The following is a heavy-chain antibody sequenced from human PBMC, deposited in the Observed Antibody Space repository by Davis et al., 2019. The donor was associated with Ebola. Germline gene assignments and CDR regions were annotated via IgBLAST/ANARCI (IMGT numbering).Heavy chain of an antibody. V-gene: IGHV1-46*01. D-gene: IGHD6-6*01. Sequence: ASVKVSCKASGGTFSSYAISWVRQAPGQGLEWMGIIDPRSGNTNYAQKFQGRVTMTRDTSTNTVYMELSSLTSDDTAVYYCARRGSSSNHCDYWGQGTLVTVSS. CDR3: ARRGSSSNHCDY. CDR1: GGTFSSYA. CDR2: IDPRSGNT. J-gene: IGHJ4*02.